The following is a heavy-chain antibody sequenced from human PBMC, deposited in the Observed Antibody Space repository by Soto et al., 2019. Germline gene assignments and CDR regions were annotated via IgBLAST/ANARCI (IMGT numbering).Heavy chain of an antibody. J-gene: IGHJ5*02. CDR3: ARNLGGYCSSTSCAGWFDP. D-gene: IGHD2-2*01. Sequence: SETLSLTCAVYGGSFSGYYWSWIRQPPGKGLEWIGEINHSGSTNYNPSLKSRVTISVDTSKNQFSLKLSSVTAADTAVYYCARNLGGYCSSTSCAGWFDPWGQGTLVTVSS. CDR1: GGSFSGYY. CDR2: INHSGST. V-gene: IGHV4-34*01.